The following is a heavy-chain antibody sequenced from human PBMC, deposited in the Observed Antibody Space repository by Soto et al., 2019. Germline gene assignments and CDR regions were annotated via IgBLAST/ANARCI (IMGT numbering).Heavy chain of an antibody. CDR3: AKDILSSTWSNFDY. CDR1: GFTFDDYA. D-gene: IGHD6-13*01. V-gene: IGHV3-9*01. CDR2: IIWNSGTI. J-gene: IGHJ4*02. Sequence: PGGSLRLSCVASGFTFDDYAMHWVRQAPGKGLEWVSAIIWNSGTIGYADSVKGRFTISRDNAKNSLYLQMNSLRGEDTALYYCAKDILSSTWSNFDYWGQGALVTSPQ.